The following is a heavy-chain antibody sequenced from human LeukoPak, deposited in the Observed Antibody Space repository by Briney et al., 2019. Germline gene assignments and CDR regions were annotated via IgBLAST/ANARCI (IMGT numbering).Heavy chain of an antibody. CDR2: ISSSSSYI. CDR1: GFTFSSYS. CDR3: ARDMRDYMDYYYSSMDV. D-gene: IGHD4-11*01. V-gene: IGHV3-21*01. Sequence: PGGSLRLSCAASGFTFSSYSMNWVRQAPGKGLEWVLSISSSSSYIYYADSVKGRFTISRDNAKNSLHLQMNSLRAEDTAVYYCARDMRDYMDYYYSSMDVWGKGTTVTVSS. J-gene: IGHJ6*03.